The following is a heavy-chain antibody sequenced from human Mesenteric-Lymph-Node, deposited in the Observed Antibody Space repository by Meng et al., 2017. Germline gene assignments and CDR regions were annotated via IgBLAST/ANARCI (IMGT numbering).Heavy chain of an antibody. D-gene: IGHD2-15*01. CDR2: INHGGTT. Sequence: QVPLQQWGAGPLKPSETLSPTCAVYGGSFSGFYWTWIRQPPGKGLEWIGEINHGGTTTYNPSLKSRVSISVDTSKSQFSLKLDSVTAADTAVYYCARGEVDARLRHWGQGTLVTVSS. CDR3: ARGEVDARLRH. CDR1: GGSFSGFY. J-gene: IGHJ4*02. V-gene: IGHV4-34*01.